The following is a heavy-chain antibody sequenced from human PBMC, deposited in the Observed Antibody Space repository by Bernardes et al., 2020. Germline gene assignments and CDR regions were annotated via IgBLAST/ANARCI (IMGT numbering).Heavy chain of an antibody. J-gene: IGHJ6*02. V-gene: IGHV3-30-3*01. Sequence: GGSLRLSCAASGFTFSSYAMHWVRQAPGKGLEWVAVISYDGSNKYYADSVKGRFTISRDNSKNTLYLQMNSLRAEDTAVYYCARTSGDYYDSSGYDYYYYYGMDVWGQGTTVTVSS. D-gene: IGHD3-22*01. CDR2: ISYDGSNK. CDR1: GFTFSSYA. CDR3: ARTSGDYYDSSGYDYYYYYGMDV.